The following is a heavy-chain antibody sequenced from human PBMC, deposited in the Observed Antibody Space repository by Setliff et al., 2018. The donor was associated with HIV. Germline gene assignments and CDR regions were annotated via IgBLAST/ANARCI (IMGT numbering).Heavy chain of an antibody. D-gene: IGHD2-8*01. V-gene: IGHV1-18*01. CDR2: IRAYNGNT. J-gene: IGHJ3*02. CDR1: GYTFTKYG. Sequence: ASVKVSCKASGYTFTKYGVSWVRQVPGQGLEWMGWIRAYNGNTNYPQKFQGRVTMTTDTSTSTAYMELRSLRSDDTAVYYCARGYCTNAVCSDAFDIWGQGTMVTVSS. CDR3: ARGYCTNAVCSDAFDI.